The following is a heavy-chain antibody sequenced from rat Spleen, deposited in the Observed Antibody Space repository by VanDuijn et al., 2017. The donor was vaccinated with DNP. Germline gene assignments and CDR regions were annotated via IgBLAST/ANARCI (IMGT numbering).Heavy chain of an antibody. CDR1: GFTFSDYY. CDR2: ISYAGGST. J-gene: IGHJ4*01. V-gene: IGHV5-20*01. Sequence: EVQLVESGGGLVQPGRSKKLSCAASGFTFSDYYMAWVRQAPTKGLELVAYISYAGGSTYHGDSVKGRFTISRDNAESTLYLQMNSLRSEDTATYHCTTHLDGSYAYGMDAWGQGTSVTVSS. CDR3: TTHLDGSYAYGMDA. D-gene: IGHD1-12*02.